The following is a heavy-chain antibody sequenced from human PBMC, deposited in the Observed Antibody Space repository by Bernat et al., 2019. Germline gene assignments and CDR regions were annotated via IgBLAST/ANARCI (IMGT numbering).Heavy chain of an antibody. CDR2: INHSGST. Sequence: QVQLQQRGAGLLKPSETLSLTCAVYGGSFSGYYWSWIRQPPGKGLEWIGEINHSGSTNYNPSLKSRVTISVDTSKNQFSLKLSSVTAADTAVYYCARGRGFQQQLPGWFDPWGQGTLVTVSS. J-gene: IGHJ5*02. CDR3: ARGRGFQQQLPGWFDP. V-gene: IGHV4-34*01. CDR1: GGSFSGYY. D-gene: IGHD6-13*01.